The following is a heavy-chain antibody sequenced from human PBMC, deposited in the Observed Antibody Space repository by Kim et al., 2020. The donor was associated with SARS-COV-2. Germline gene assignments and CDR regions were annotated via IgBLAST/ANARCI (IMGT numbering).Heavy chain of an antibody. Sequence: GGSLRLSCGVSGFTFSSLTMNWVRQAPGKGLEWLAYISTTGTTIFYADSVQGRFTVSRDNAKYSLYLHMNTLRDDDTAMYYCASHLESDWLNYWGQGTLVTVSS. D-gene: IGHD3-9*01. J-gene: IGHJ4*02. CDR1: GFTFSSLT. V-gene: IGHV3-48*02. CDR3: ASHLESDWLNY. CDR2: ISTTGTTI.